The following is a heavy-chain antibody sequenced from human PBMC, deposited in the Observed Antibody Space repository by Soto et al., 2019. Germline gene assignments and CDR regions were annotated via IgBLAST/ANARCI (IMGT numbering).Heavy chain of an antibody. CDR2: IYWDDDK. J-gene: IGHJ4*02. V-gene: IGHV2-5*02. CDR1: GFSLSTSGVG. Sequence: SGPTLVKPTQTLTLTCTFSGFSLSTSGVGVGWIRQPPGKALEWLALIYWDDDKRYSPSLKSRLTITKDTSKNQVVLTMTNMDPVDTATYYCAHRLPGSSGWYDQYFDYWGQGTLVTVSS. CDR3: AHRLPGSSGWYDQYFDY. D-gene: IGHD6-19*01.